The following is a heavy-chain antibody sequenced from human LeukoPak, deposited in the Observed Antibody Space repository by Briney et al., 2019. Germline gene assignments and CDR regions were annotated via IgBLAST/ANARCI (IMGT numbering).Heavy chain of an antibody. Sequence: GGSLRLSCAASGFTFSSYAMSWVRQAPGKGLEWVSAISGSGGSTYYADSVKGRFTISRDNSKNTLYLQMNSLRAEDTAVYYCAKDPGSLWGYGDYVDYWGQGTLVTVSS. CDR2: ISGSGGST. CDR1: GFTFSSYA. J-gene: IGHJ4*02. D-gene: IGHD4-17*01. CDR3: AKDPGSLWGYGDYVDY. V-gene: IGHV3-23*01.